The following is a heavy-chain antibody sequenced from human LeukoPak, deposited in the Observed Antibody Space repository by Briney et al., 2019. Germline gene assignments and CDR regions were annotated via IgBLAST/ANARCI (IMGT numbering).Heavy chain of an antibody. CDR3: ARLVGLSTTASY. V-gene: IGHV1-2*02. J-gene: IGHJ4*02. CDR2: INPTSGGT. D-gene: IGHD5/OR15-5a*01. Sequence: ASVKVSCKASGYTFIGYYLHWVRQAPGQGLEWMGWINPTSGGTNYAQKFQDRVTMTRDTSINTAYMELSRLTSGDTAVYYCARLVGLSTTASYWGQGTLVIVSS. CDR1: GYTFIGYY.